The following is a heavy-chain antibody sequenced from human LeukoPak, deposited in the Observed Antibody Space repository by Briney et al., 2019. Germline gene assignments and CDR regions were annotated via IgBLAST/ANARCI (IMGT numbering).Heavy chain of an antibody. Sequence: SETLSLTCTVSGGSISGSSYYWVWLRQTPGKGLEWIGNIYYDGDTHYGPALKSRDTISVETSKNQFSLKLSSVTAADTAVYYCAKHGGPIGTSIARAFDIWGPGTMVTVSS. D-gene: IGHD1-1*01. CDR1: GGSISGSSYY. V-gene: IGHV4-39*01. CDR3: AKHGGPIGTSIARAFDI. CDR2: IYYDGDT. J-gene: IGHJ3*02.